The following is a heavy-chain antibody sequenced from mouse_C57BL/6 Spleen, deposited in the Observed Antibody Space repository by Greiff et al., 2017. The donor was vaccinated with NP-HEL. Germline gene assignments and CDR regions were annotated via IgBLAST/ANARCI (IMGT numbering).Heavy chain of an antibody. CDR3: ARRGLTGALDY. D-gene: IGHD4-1*01. CDR2: IYPGSGST. J-gene: IGHJ2*01. CDR1: GYTFTSYW. V-gene: IGHV1-55*01. Sequence: QVQLQQPGAELVKPGASVKMSCKASGYTFTSYWITWVKQRTGQGLEWIGDIYPGSGSTNYNEKFKSKATLTVDTSSSTAYLQLSSLTSEDSAVYDCARRGLTGALDYWGQGTTLTVSS.